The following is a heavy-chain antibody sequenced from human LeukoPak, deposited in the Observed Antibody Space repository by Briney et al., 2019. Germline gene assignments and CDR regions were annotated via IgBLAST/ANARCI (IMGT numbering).Heavy chain of an antibody. V-gene: IGHV4-59*08. CDR2: IYYSVST. J-gene: IGHJ3*02. CDR3: ARRRCSSTSCYRPSDAFDI. CDR1: GGSISSYY. D-gene: IGHD2-2*01. Sequence: SETLSLTCTVSGGSISSYYWSWIRQPPGKGLEWIGYIYYSVSTNYNPSLKSRVTISVDTSKNQFSLKLSSVTAADTAVYYCARRRCSSTSCYRPSDAFDIWGQGTMVTVSS.